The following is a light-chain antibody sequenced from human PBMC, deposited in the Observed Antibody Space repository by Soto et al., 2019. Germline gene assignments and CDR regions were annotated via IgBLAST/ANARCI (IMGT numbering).Light chain of an antibody. CDR2: GAS. CDR3: QQYHNWPPIT. J-gene: IGKJ5*01. V-gene: IGKV3D-15*01. CDR1: QFVSSN. Sequence: PVTLSVSPGERATLSCRASQFVSSNLAWYQQKPGQAPRLLIYGASTRATGIPARFSGSGSGTEFTLTISNLQSEDFAVYFCQQYHNWPPITFGQGTRLEIK.